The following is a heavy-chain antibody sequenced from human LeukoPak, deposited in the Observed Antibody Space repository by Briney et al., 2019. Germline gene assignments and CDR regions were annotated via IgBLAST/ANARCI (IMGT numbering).Heavy chain of an antibody. CDR2: INAGNGNT. CDR1: GYTFTTYA. J-gene: IGHJ4*02. CDR3: ARDSTKKALVVPATPHY. Sequence: ASVKVSCKASGYTFTTYAMHWVRQAPGQRLEWMGWINAGNGNTKYSQKFQDRVTITRDTYENTAYMELSSLRAEDTAVYYCARDSTKKALVVPATPHYWGQGTLVSVTS. D-gene: IGHD2-15*01. V-gene: IGHV1-3*01.